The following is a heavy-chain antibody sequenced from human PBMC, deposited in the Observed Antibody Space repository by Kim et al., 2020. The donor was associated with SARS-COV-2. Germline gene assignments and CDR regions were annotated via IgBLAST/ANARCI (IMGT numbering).Heavy chain of an antibody. D-gene: IGHD2-2*01. V-gene: IGHV3-48*03. CDR3: ARGQEYGGSPPW. Sequence: GGSLRLSCAVSGFTFSSYEMFWVRQAPGKGLEWVSYISGGGSPIHYADSVKGRFTISIDNADKSLYLQMNSLRVDDTAVYYCARGQEYGGSPPWWGQGTLVTVSS. CDR1: GFTFSSYE. J-gene: IGHJ4*02. CDR2: ISGGGSPI.